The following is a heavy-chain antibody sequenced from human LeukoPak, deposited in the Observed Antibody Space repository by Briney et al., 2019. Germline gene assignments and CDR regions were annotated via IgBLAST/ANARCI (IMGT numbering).Heavy chain of an antibody. Sequence: PGGSLRLSCAASGFTVSSNYMSWVRQAPGKELEWVSVIYSGGSTYYADSVKGRFTISRDNSKNTLYLQMNSLRAEDTAVYYCARGGCSSTSCYGALGYWGQGTLVTVSS. V-gene: IGHV3-53*01. CDR3: ARGGCSSTSCYGALGY. D-gene: IGHD2-2*01. CDR1: GFTVSSNY. J-gene: IGHJ4*02. CDR2: IYSGGST.